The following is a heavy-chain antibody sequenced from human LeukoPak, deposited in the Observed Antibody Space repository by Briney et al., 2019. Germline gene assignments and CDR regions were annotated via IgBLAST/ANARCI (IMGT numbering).Heavy chain of an antibody. J-gene: IGHJ6*02. CDR1: GFSFSSYS. D-gene: IGHD6-19*01. Sequence: PGGSLRLSCAASGFSFSSYSMNWVRQAPGKGLEWVSYIRSSSSTIYYADSVKGRFTISRENAKNSLYLQMNSLRAGDTAVYYCARDSSGWGLDVWGPGTTVTVSS. CDR3: ARDSSGWGLDV. CDR2: IRSSSSTI. V-gene: IGHV3-48*01.